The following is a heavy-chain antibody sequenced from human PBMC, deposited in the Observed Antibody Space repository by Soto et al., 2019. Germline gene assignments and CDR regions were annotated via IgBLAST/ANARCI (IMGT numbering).Heavy chain of an antibody. J-gene: IGHJ1*01. D-gene: IGHD6-6*01. Sequence: PRGSLILSCAASGFTFSSYSMNWVRQAPGEGLEWVSSISSSSSYIYYADDAKGRFTISRDNSKNTLYLQMNSLRPEDTGLYYCERENSRISPRLFQHWGHGTLVTVSS. CDR3: ERENSRISPRLFQH. CDR1: GFTFSSYS. CDR2: ISSSSSYI. V-gene: IGHV3-21*06.